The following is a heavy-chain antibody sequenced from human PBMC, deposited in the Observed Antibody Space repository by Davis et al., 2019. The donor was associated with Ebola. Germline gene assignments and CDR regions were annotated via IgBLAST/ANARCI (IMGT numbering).Heavy chain of an antibody. CDR3: ARDESMYSSSWLFDY. J-gene: IGHJ4*02. Sequence: PGGSLRLSCAASGFTFSSYGMHWVRQAPGKGLEWVAVIWYDGSNKYYADSVKGRFTISRDNSKNTLYLQMNSLRAEDTAVYYCARDESMYSSSWLFDYWGQGTLVTVSS. CDR2: IWYDGSNK. V-gene: IGHV3-33*01. CDR1: GFTFSSYG. D-gene: IGHD6-13*01.